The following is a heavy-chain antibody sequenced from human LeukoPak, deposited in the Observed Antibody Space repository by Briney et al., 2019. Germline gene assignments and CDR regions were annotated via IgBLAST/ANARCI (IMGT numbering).Heavy chain of an antibody. V-gene: IGHV4-4*07. CDR2: IYTSGST. J-gene: IGHJ4*02. CDR1: GGSISSYY. CDR3: ARDATYSSSLDSFDY. Sequence: SETLSLTCTVSGGSISSYYWSWIRQPAGKGLEWIGRIYTSGSTNYNPSLKSRVTMSVDTSKNQFSLKLSSVTAADTAVYYCARDATYSSSLDSFDYWGQGTLVTVSS. D-gene: IGHD6-6*01.